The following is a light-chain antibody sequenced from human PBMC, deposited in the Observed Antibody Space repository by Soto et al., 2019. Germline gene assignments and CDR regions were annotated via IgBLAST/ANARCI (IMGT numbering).Light chain of an antibody. CDR2: AAS. J-gene: IGKJ5*01. CDR1: QSISIN. Sequence: IVMTQSPATLSVSPGERASLSCSASQSISINSAWHQQTPGQAPRLLNYAASNRATGVPARFSGSWSGTEFTLTISSLQYEDFAVYYCQQYNNWITFGQGTRLEIK. CDR3: QQYNNWIT. V-gene: IGKV3-15*01.